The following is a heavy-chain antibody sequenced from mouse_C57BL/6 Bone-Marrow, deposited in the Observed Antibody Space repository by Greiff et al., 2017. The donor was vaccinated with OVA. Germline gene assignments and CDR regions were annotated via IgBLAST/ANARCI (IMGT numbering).Heavy chain of an antibody. CDR3: AKSPYGSTEFAY. CDR2: ICRGGST. D-gene: IGHD1-1*01. CDR1: GFSLTSYG. J-gene: IGHJ3*01. Sequence: QVQLQQSGPGLVQPSQSLSITCTVSGFSLTSYGVHWVRQSPGKGLEWLGVICRGGSTDYNADFMSRLGITKDNSKSQVFFKMISLQADDTAIYYCAKSPYGSTEFAYWGQGTLVTVSA. V-gene: IGHV2-5*01.